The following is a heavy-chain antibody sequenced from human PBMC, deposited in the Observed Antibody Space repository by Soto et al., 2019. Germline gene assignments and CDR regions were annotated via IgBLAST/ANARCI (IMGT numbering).Heavy chain of an antibody. CDR1: GITFTNYA. D-gene: IGHD6-19*01. CDR3: AKHRGFVAGPLDS. V-gene: IGHV3-23*01. CDR2: ISGNVGSTT. J-gene: IGHJ4*02. Sequence: EVQLLESGGGLAQPGGSLRLSCAVSGITFTNYAMGWVRQAPGKGLEWVSGISGNVGSTTHYADSVKGRFTSSRDNSKNILFLQMNSLRAEDTAVYYCAKHRGFVAGPLDSWGQGTLVIVSS.